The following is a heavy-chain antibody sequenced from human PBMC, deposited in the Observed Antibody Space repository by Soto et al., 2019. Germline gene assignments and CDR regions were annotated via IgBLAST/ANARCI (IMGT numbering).Heavy chain of an antibody. CDR2: INAGNGNT. J-gene: IGHJ4*02. CDR3: ARDLPIFGGILAY. Sequence: ASVKGSCKPSGYTFTSYAMHWVRQAPGQRLEWMGWINAGNGNTKYSQKFQGRVTITRDTSASTAYMELSSLRSEDTAVYYCARDLPIFGGILAYWGQGTLVTVSS. CDR1: GYTFTSYA. D-gene: IGHD3-3*01. V-gene: IGHV1-3*01.